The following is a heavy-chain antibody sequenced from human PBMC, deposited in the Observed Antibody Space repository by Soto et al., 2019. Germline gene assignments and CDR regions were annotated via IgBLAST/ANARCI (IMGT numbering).Heavy chain of an antibody. CDR1: GYTFTSYA. CDR2: INAGNGNT. D-gene: IGHD6-13*01. Sequence: QVPLVQSGAEVKKPGASVKVSCKASGYTFTSYAMHWVRQAPGQRLEWMGWINAGNGNTKYSQKFQGRVTITRDTPASTAYMELSSRRSEDTAVYYCAMTRGHGAAAGSFDPWGQGTLVTVSS. V-gene: IGHV1-3*01. CDR3: AMTRGHGAAAGSFDP. J-gene: IGHJ5*02.